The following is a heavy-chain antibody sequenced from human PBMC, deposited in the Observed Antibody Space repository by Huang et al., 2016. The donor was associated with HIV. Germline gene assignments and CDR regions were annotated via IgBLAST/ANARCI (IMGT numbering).Heavy chain of an antibody. CDR3: ARVRSGTSYYKYMDV. CDR2: IYSSGST. V-gene: IGHV4-61*09. J-gene: IGHJ6*03. D-gene: IGHD1-26*01. Sequence: ESGPGLVKPSQTLSLTCTVSGGSITGGRYYWSWIRQPAGKGLEWIGHIYSSGSTSQNPSLNSRVSISFDTSKNQVSLRLGSVTAADTAVYYCARVRSGTSYYKYMDVWGKGTTVTVSS. CDR1: GGSITGGRYY.